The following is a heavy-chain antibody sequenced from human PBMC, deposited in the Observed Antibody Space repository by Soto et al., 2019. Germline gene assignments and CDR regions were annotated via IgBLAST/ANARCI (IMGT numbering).Heavy chain of an antibody. CDR2: IYHSGST. D-gene: IGHD2-15*01. Sequence: SEILSLTCAVSGYSVSSGYYWGWIRQPPGKGLEWIGSIYHSGSTYYNPSLKSRVTISVDTSKNQFSLKLSSVTAADTAVYYCARDRGEGYCSGGSCYSVYYYYYYGMDVWGQGTTVTVSS. CDR3: ARDRGEGYCSGGSCYSVYYYYYYGMDV. V-gene: IGHV4-38-2*02. J-gene: IGHJ6*02. CDR1: GYSVSSGYY.